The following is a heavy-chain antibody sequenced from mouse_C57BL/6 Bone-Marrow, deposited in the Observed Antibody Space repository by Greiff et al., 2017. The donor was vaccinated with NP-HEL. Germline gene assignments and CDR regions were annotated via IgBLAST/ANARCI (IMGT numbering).Heavy chain of an antibody. CDR2: IHPNSGST. Sequence: QVQLQQPGAELVKPGASVKLSCKASGYTFTSYWMHWVKQRPGQGLEWIGMIHPNSGSTNYNEKFKSKATLTVDKSSSTAYMQLSSLTAEDSAVYDCVYDHDGGFYDYAMDYWGQGTSVTVSS. J-gene: IGHJ4*01. CDR1: GYTFTSYW. D-gene: IGHD1-1*01. V-gene: IGHV1-64*01. CDR3: VYDHDGGFYDYAMDY.